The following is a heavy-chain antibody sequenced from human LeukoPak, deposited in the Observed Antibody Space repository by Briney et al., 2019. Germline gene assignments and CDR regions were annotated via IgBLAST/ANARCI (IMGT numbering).Heavy chain of an antibody. Sequence: GESRKISCKGSGYSFTSYWIGWVRQMPGKGLEWMGIIYPGDSDTRYSPSFQGQVTISADKSISTAYLQWSSLKASDTAMYYCARLSLHDTYAFDIWGQGTMVTVSS. CDR3: ARLSLHDTYAFDI. CDR2: IYPGDSDT. J-gene: IGHJ3*02. V-gene: IGHV5-51*01. D-gene: IGHD1-1*01. CDR1: GYSFTSYW.